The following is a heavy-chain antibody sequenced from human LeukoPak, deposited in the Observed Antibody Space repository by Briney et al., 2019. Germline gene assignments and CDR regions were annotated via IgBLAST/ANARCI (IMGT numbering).Heavy chain of an antibody. CDR2: INPNSGGT. CDR3: ARDIVVVPAAMPPGYYYYYYMDV. CDR1: GYTFTGYY. D-gene: IGHD2-2*01. V-gene: IGHV1-2*02. J-gene: IGHJ6*03. Sequence: ASVKVSCKASGYTFTGYYMHWVRQAPGQGLEWMGWINPNSGGTNYAQKFQGRVTMTRDTSISTAYMELSRLRSDDTAVYYCARDIVVVPAAMPPGYYYYYYMDVWGKGTTVTVSS.